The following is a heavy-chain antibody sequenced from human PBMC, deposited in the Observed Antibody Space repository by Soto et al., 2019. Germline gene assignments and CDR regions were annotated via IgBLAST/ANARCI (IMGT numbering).Heavy chain of an antibody. CDR1: GFNFNNYG. CDR3: AREDSIIIPAVSDF. D-gene: IGHD2-2*01. CDR2: VSKSDYT. J-gene: IGHJ4*02. V-gene: IGHV3-21*01. Sequence: PGGSLRLSCAVSGFNFNNYGTNWVRQAPGKGLEWVSSVSKSDYTYYSDSVKGRFTISRDNAKNSVSLQMNALRAEDTAVYYCAREDSIIIPAVSDFWGQGTLVTVSS.